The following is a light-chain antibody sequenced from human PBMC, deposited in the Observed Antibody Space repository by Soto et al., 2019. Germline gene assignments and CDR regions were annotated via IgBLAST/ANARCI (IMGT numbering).Light chain of an antibody. CDR1: SSDVGGYNY. Sequence: QSALTQPASASGSPGQSITISCTGTSSDVGGYNYVSWCQQHPGKAPKLMIYDVSHRPSGVSNRFSGSKSGNTASLTISGLQAEDEADYYCSSYTSSSTAVFGTGTKLTVL. V-gene: IGLV2-14*01. J-gene: IGLJ1*01. CDR3: SSYTSSSTAV. CDR2: DVS.